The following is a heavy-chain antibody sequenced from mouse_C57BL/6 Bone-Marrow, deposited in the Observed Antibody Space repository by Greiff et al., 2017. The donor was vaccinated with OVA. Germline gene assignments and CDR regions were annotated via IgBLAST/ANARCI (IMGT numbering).Heavy chain of an antibody. CDR1: GFTFSSYA. J-gene: IGHJ2*01. CDR2: ISDGGSYT. D-gene: IGHD1-1*01. V-gene: IGHV5-4*01. Sequence: EVKVVESGGGLVKPGGSLKLSCAASGFTFSSYAMSWVRQTPEKRLEWVATISDGGSYTYYPDNVKGRFTISRDNAKNNLYLQMSHLKSEDTAMYYCARDYYGSSYDFDYWGQGTTLTVSS. CDR3: ARDYYGSSYDFDY.